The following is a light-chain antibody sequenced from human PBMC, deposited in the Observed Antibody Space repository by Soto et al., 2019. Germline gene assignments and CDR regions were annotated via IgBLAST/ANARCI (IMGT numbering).Light chain of an antibody. CDR1: SSDVGSYSL. V-gene: IGLV2-23*02. Sequence: QSVPTQPASVSGSPGQSITISCTGTSSDVGSYSLVSWYQQHPGKAPKLMIYEVSKWPSGVSNRFSGSKSGNTASLTISGLQAEDEADYYCCSYAGSSTFYVFGTGTKVTVL. J-gene: IGLJ1*01. CDR2: EVS. CDR3: CSYAGSSTFYV.